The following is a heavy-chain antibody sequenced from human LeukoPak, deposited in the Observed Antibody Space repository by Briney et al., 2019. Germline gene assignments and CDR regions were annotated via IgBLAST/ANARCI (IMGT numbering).Heavy chain of an antibody. V-gene: IGHV3-9*01. CDR2: ISWNSGSI. Sequence: GGSLRLSCAASGFTFDDYAMHWVRQAPGKGLEWVSGISWNSGSIGYADSVKGRFTISRDNAKNSLYLQMNSLRAEDTALYYCAKEGSGSYYGAFDIWGQGTMVTVSS. CDR1: GFTFDDYA. D-gene: IGHD3-10*01. J-gene: IGHJ3*02. CDR3: AKEGSGSYYGAFDI.